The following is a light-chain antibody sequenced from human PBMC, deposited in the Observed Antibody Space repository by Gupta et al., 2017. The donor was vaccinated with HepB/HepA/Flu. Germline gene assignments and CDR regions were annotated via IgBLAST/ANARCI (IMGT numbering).Light chain of an antibody. CDR3: QVWDNTSDHLKF. V-gene: IGLV3-21*02. CDR1: NIESKN. Sequence: SYVLTQPPSVSVAAGETARLSCGGDNIESKNVHWYQQRPGQAPVLVVYDDGDRPSGIPERFSGSNSGNTATLTISRVEAGDEAIYYCQVWDNTSDHLKFFGGGTKLTVL. J-gene: IGLJ2*01. CDR2: DDG.